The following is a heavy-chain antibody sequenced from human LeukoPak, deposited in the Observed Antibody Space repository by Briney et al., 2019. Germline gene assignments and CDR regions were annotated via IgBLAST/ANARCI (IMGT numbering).Heavy chain of an antibody. J-gene: IGHJ4*02. Sequence: GGSLRLSCAASGFTFSSYGMHWVRQAPGKGLEWVSVISGNGGSTYYAESVKGRFTISRDNSKNTLYLQMNSLRAEDTAVYYCFSGWVFGYWGQGTLVTVSS. CDR2: ISGNGGST. D-gene: IGHD1-26*01. V-gene: IGHV3-NL1*01. CDR1: GFTFSSYG. CDR3: FSGWVFGY.